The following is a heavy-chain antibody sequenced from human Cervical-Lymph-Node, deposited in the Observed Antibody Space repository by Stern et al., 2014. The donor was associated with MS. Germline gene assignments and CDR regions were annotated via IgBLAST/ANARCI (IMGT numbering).Heavy chain of an antibody. D-gene: IGHD4-17*01. CDR3: ARDTGAGHGDYGSDWFDP. V-gene: IGHV4-31*11. J-gene: IGHJ5*02. CDR1: GDSISSGRFY. CDR2: VHFTGRT. Sequence: QLQLQESGPGLVKPSQTLFLTCAVSGDSISSGRFYWSWIRQHPGKGLEGIGYVHFTGRTSYNPPLNSPLSISFNPSKNHFSLILRSVTAADTAVYYCARDTGAGHGDYGSDWFDPWGQGTLVTVSS.